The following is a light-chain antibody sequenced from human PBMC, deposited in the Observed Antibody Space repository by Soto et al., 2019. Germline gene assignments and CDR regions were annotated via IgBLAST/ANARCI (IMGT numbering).Light chain of an antibody. CDR2: AAS. CDR3: QQYDNLPLT. V-gene: IGKV1-39*01. J-gene: IGKJ4*01. CDR1: QSISGR. Sequence: DIQITQSPSSLSASVGERVTITCRASQSISGRLNWYQQKPGKAPKLLIYAASSLHSGVPSRFSGSGSGTDFTLTISSLQPEDIATYCCQQYDNLPLTFGGGTKVDIK.